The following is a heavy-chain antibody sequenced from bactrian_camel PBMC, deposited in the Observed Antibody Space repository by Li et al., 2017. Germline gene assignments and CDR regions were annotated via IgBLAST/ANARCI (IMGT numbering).Heavy chain of an antibody. D-gene: IGHD6*01. Sequence: VQLVESGGDLVQPGGSLRLSCTASGFTFSNYGMSWVRQAPGKGLEWVSVIGSDGKGIGYANSVKDRFTISRDNAKNTLYLQLNSLKSEDTALYYCATGGAEYVSWYVPDYGYWGQGTQVTVS. J-gene: IGHJ6*01. V-gene: IGHV3S42*01. CDR2: IGSDGKGI. CDR1: GFTFSNYG. CDR3: ATGGAEYVSWYVPDYGY.